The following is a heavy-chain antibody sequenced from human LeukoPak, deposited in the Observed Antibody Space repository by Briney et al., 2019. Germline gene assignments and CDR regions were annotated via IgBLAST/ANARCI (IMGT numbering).Heavy chain of an antibody. CDR3: ARGLQTTPYVSYFDY. D-gene: IGHD4-11*01. J-gene: IGHJ4*02. CDR1: GGSFSGYY. Sequence: PSETLSLTRAVYGGSFSGYYWSWIRQPPGKGLEWIGEINHSGSTNYNPSLKSRVTISVDTSKNQFSLKLSSVTAADTAVYYCARGLQTTPYVSYFDYWGQGTLVTVSS. V-gene: IGHV4-34*01. CDR2: INHSGST.